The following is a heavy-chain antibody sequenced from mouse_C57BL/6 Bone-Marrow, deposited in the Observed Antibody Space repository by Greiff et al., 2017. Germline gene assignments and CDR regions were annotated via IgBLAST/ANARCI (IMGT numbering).Heavy chain of an antibody. Sequence: EVQLQQSGPELVKPGASVKISCKASGYSFTGYYMHWVKQSHGNILDWIGYIYPYNGVSSYNQKFKGKATLTVDKSSSTAYMELRRLTSEESGVYYCARGGDGVKTYYFDCGGKGTTHSVS. CDR3: ARGGDGVKTYYFDC. CDR1: GYSFTGYY. V-gene: IGHV1-31*01. CDR2: IYPYNGVS. J-gene: IGHJ2*01. D-gene: IGHD2-2*01.